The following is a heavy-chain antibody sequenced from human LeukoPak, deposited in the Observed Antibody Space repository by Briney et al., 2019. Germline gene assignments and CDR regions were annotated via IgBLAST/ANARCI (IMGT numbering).Heavy chain of an antibody. Sequence: GGSLRLSCAASGFSLNNYWMHWVRHAPGKGLVWVSHVKNDGISTSYADSVKGRFTISRDNAKNTLYLEMNSLRAEDTALYYCARDGVGAIDLDYWGQGTLVTVSS. CDR3: ARDGVGAIDLDY. CDR1: GFSLNNYW. CDR2: VKNDGIST. V-gene: IGHV3-74*01. D-gene: IGHD1-26*01. J-gene: IGHJ4*02.